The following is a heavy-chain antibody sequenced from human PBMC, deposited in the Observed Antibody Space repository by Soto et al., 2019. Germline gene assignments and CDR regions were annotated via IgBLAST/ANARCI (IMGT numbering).Heavy chain of an antibody. D-gene: IGHD5-18*01. V-gene: IGHV4-31*03. Sequence: SETLSLTCTVSGGPIRSGGYYWSWVRQNPRRGLEWIGNIYYSGNTYYNPSLKSRLTISVDTSKNQFSLNLSSVTAADTAVYYCARDRLMATAGTARHYFGLDVWGQGTTVTVSS. CDR2: IYYSGNT. J-gene: IGHJ6*02. CDR3: ARDRLMATAGTARHYFGLDV. CDR1: GGPIRSGGYY.